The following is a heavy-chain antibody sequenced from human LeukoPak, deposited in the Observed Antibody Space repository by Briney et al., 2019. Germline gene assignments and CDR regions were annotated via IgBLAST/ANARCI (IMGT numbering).Heavy chain of an antibody. D-gene: IGHD5-24*01. CDR2: IYYSGST. CDR1: GGSISSYY. V-gene: IGHV4-59*01. J-gene: IGHJ4*02. CDR3: ARATGDGYNPFDY. Sequence: SETLSLTCTVSGGSISSYYRSWIRQPPGKGLEWIGYIYYSGSTNYNPSLKSRVTISVDTSKNQFSLKLSSVTAADTAVYYCARATGDGYNPFDYWGQGTLVTVSS.